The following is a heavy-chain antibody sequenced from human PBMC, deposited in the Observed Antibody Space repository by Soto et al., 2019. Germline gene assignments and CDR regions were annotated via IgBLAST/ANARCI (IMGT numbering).Heavy chain of an antibody. Sequence: ASVKVSCKASGYTFTSYGISWVREAPGQGLEWMGWISAYNGNTNYAQKLQGRVTMTTDTSTSTAYMELRSLRSDDTAAHYCARDRYSCSAAPADYWGQGTLVTVSS. J-gene: IGHJ4*02. CDR3: ARDRYSCSAAPADY. CDR1: GYTFTSYG. V-gene: IGHV1-18*04. CDR2: ISAYNGNT. D-gene: IGHD6-13*01.